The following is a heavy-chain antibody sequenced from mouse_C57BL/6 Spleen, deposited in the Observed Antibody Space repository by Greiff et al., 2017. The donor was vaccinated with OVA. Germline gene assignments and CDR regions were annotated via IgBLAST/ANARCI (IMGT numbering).Heavy chain of an antibody. J-gene: IGHJ2*01. V-gene: IGHV1-80*01. CDR1: GYAFSSYW. CDR3: ARSGSSGYVFFDY. D-gene: IGHD3-2*02. Sequence: VQLQQSGAELVKPGASVKISCKASGYAFSSYWMNWVKQRPGKGLEWIGQIYPGDGDTNYNGKFKGKATLTADKSSSTAYMQLSSLTSEDSAVYFCARSGSSGYVFFDYWGQGTTLTVSS. CDR2: IYPGDGDT.